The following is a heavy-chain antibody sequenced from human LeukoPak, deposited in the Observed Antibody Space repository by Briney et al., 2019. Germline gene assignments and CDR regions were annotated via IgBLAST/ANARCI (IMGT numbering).Heavy chain of an antibody. CDR2: ISAYNGNT. CDR3: ARHLFGDYFFDY. D-gene: IGHD4-17*01. J-gene: IGHJ4*02. CDR1: GYTFNRYA. Sequence: ASVKVSCKASGYTFNRYAISWVRQAPGQGLEWMGWISAYNGNTNYAQKLQGRVTMTTDTSTSTAYMDLRSLRSDDTAVYYRARHLFGDYFFDYWGQGTLVTVSS. V-gene: IGHV1-18*01.